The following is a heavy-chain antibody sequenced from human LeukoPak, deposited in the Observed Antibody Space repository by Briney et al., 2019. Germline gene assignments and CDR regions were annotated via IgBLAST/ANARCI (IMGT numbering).Heavy chain of an antibody. CDR1: GFTFSSYA. Sequence: PGRSLRLSCAASGFTFSSYAMHWVRQAPGKGLEWVAVISYDGSNKYYADPVKGRFTISRDNSKNTLYLQMNSLRAEDTAVYYCARASGGSCYSNFDYWGQGTLVTVSS. V-gene: IGHV3-30*04. J-gene: IGHJ4*02. D-gene: IGHD2-15*01. CDR3: ARASGGSCYSNFDY. CDR2: ISYDGSNK.